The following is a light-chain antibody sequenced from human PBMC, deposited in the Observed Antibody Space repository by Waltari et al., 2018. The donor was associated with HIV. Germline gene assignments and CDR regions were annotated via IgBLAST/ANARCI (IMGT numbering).Light chain of an antibody. J-gene: IGKJ4*02. CDR3: QKYDDPSLT. Sequence: DIPMSQSPSSLSASAGDRVTITCQASPVISKYLNWYQQKPGKAPKLLNYDPSRLCTGAPTRFSGSSSGTYLILDSCRVQPEDIATYDCQKYDDPSLTFGGGTTVQI. V-gene: IGKV1-33*01. CDR2: DPS. CDR1: PVISKY.